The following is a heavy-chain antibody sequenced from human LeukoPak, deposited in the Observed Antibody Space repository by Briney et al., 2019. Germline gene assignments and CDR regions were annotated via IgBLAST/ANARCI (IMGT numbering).Heavy chain of an antibody. D-gene: IGHD3-3*01. CDR1: GYTFTGYY. Sequence: ASVKVSCKASGYTFTGYYMHWVRQAPGQGLEWMGWINPNSGGTNYAQKFQGRVTMTRDTSISTAYMELSRLRSDDTAVYYCARATDFWSGYPRLSSFFDYWGQGTLVTVSS. J-gene: IGHJ4*02. CDR3: ARATDFWSGYPRLSSFFDY. V-gene: IGHV1-2*02. CDR2: INPNSGGT.